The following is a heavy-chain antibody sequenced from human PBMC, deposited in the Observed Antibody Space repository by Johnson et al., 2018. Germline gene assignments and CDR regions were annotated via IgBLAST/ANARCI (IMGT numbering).Heavy chain of an antibody. D-gene: IGHD3-22*01. V-gene: IGHV1-69*01. CDR3: AYYDEAIAEYFQH. CDR1: GGTFSSYA. CDR2: ISPIFGTA. J-gene: IGHJ1*01. Sequence: VQLVESGAEVKKPESSVKVSCKASGGTFSSYAISWVRQAPGQGLEWMGGISPIFGTANYAQKFQGRVTITADESTSTAYMELSSLRSEDTAVYYCAYYDEAIAEYFQHWGQGTLVTVSS.